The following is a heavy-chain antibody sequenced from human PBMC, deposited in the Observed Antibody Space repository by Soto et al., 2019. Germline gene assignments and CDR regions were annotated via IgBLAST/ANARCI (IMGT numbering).Heavy chain of an antibody. D-gene: IGHD3-10*01. CDR2: FRTGGDDGTT. CDR1: GFTFGSYS. V-gene: IGHV3-23*01. J-gene: IGHJ4*02. Sequence: GGSLRLSCAASGFTFGSYSMSWVRHAPGKGLEWVSGFRTGGDDGTTYYADSVKGRFTISRDNSKNTLFLQMNSLRAEDTAIYYCAKKVNSGPGSQYFDYWGQGTLVTVSS. CDR3: AKKVNSGPGSQYFDY.